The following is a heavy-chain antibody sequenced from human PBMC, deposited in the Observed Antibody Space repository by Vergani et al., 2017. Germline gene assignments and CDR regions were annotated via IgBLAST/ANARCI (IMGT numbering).Heavy chain of an antibody. Sequence: ELQLVESGGGLVQPGGSLRLSCAASGSTVSGNYMTWVRQAPGKGLEWVLHIYSGDETYYPDSVKGRVTISRDTSKNTLHLQINNLRVEDTAVYYCARGNYYGSGTYVDPWGQGTLVTVSS. CDR3: ARGNYYGSGTYVDP. D-gene: IGHD3-10*01. CDR1: GSTVSGNY. CDR2: IYSGDET. J-gene: IGHJ5*02. V-gene: IGHV3-66*02.